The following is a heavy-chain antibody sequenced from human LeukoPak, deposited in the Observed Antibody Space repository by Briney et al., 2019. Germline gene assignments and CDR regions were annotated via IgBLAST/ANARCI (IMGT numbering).Heavy chain of an antibody. V-gene: IGHV1-2*02. CDR3: AREGGKQWLVREDYFDY. Sequence: ASVKVSCKASGYTFTGYYMHWVRHAPGQGLEWMGWINPNSGGTNYAQKFQGRVTMTRDTSISTAYVELSRLRSDHTAVYYCAREGGKQWLVREDYFDYWGQGTLVTVSS. CDR1: GYTFTGYY. J-gene: IGHJ4*02. D-gene: IGHD6-19*01. CDR2: INPNSGGT.